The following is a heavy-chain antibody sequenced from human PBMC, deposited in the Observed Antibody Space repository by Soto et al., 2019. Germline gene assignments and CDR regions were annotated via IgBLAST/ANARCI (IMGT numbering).Heavy chain of an antibody. CDR3: ARGPDIVLVPAAYNWFDP. D-gene: IGHD2-2*01. V-gene: IGHV1-2*04. CDR2: INPNSGGT. Sequence: ASVKVSCKASGYTFTGYYMHWVRQAPGQGLEWMGWINPNSGGTNYAQKFQGWVTMTRDTSISTAYMELSRLRSDDTAVYYCARGPDIVLVPAAYNWFDPWGQGTLVTGSS. J-gene: IGHJ5*02. CDR1: GYTFTGYY.